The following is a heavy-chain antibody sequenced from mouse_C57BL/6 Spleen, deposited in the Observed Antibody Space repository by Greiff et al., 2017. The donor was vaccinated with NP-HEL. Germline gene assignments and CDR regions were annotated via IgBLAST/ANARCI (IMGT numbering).Heavy chain of an antibody. Sequence: VQLQQSGAELVRPGASVKLSCKASGYTFTDYYINWVKQRPGQGLEWIARIYPGSGNTYYNEKFKGKATLTAEKSSSTAYMQISSLTSEDSAVYFCARVDDGYPAWFAYWGQGTLVTVSA. J-gene: IGHJ3*01. CDR2: IYPGSGNT. D-gene: IGHD2-3*01. CDR3: ARVDDGYPAWFAY. CDR1: GYTFTDYY. V-gene: IGHV1-76*01.